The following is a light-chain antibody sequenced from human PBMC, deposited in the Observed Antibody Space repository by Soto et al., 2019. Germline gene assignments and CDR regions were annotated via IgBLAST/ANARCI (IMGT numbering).Light chain of an antibody. V-gene: IGKV1-5*03. Sequence: DIQMTQSPSTLSASVGDRVTITCRASHSAITWLAWYQQKPGKDPKLLIYKASTLQSGVPSRFSGSGSGTEFTLPISSLQPDDFATSYCQHYNGYPITFGGGTKVEVK. CDR1: HSAITW. CDR3: QHYNGYPIT. CDR2: KAS. J-gene: IGKJ4*01.